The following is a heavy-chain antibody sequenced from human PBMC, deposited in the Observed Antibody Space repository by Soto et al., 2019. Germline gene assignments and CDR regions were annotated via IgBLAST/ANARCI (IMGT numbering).Heavy chain of an antibody. D-gene: IGHD3-16*01. Sequence: GGSLRLSCAASDFSFSTNTMNWVRQAPGKGLEWVSSVSVTSSYIYYADSVKGRFIISRDNAKNSLYLQMNSLRAEDTAIYYCAVFWGVSNQDYWGQGTLVTVSS. CDR2: VSVTSSYI. CDR3: AVFWGVSNQDY. V-gene: IGHV3-21*01. J-gene: IGHJ4*02. CDR1: DFSFSTNT.